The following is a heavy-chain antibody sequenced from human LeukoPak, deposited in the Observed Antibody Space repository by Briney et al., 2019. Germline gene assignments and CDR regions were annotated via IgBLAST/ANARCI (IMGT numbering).Heavy chain of an antibody. CDR3: ARRGYGAYYMDV. CDR1: GYTFTSYG. CDR2: ISAYNGNT. J-gene: IGHJ6*03. Sequence: ASVKVSCKASGYTFTSYGISWVRQAPGQGLEWMGWISAYNGNTNYAQKLQGRVTITADKSTSTAYMELSSLRSEDTAVYYCARRGYGAYYMDVWGKGTTVTVSS. V-gene: IGHV1-18*01. D-gene: IGHD5-18*01.